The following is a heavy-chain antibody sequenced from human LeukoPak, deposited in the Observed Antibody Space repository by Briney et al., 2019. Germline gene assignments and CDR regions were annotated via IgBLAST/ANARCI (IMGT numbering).Heavy chain of an antibody. CDR2: IYHNGYT. Sequence: SETLSLTCTVSGGPIRSNNYYWGWIRQTPGKGLEWIGSIYHNGYTYYNPSLTSRVTISVDTPKSQFSLKLRSVTAADTAVYYCARRSAIDYYIDVWGRGTTVTVSS. V-gene: IGHV4-39*01. D-gene: IGHD6-6*01. CDR1: GGPIRSNNYY. J-gene: IGHJ6*03. CDR3: ARRSAIDYYIDV.